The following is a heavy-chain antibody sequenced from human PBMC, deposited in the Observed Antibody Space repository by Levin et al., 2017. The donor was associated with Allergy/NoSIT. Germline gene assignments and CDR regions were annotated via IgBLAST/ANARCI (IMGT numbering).Heavy chain of an antibody. V-gene: IGHV3-30*18. J-gene: IGHJ4*02. CDR1: GFTFSTYG. Sequence: GGSLRLSCAGSGFTFSTYGMHWVRQAPGKGLEWVAPITNDGGHIFYADSVKGRFTISRDNSKNTLYLQMHSLRTEDTAVYYCAKAAVADWGQGTLVTVS. CDR2: ITNDGGHI. CDR3: AKAAVAD.